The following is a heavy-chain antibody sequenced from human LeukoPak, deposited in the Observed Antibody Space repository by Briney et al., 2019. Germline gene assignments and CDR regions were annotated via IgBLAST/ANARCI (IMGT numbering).Heavy chain of an antibody. CDR3: ASLYDSSGYYHVPDY. V-gene: IGHV3-21*01. J-gene: IGHJ4*02. Sequence: GGSLRLSCAASGFTFSSYGMHWVRQAPGKGLEWVSSISSSSSYIYYADSVKGRFTISRDNSKNTLYLQMNSLRAEDTAVYYCASLYDSSGYYHVPDYWGQGTLVTVSS. CDR2: ISSSSSYI. D-gene: IGHD3-22*01. CDR1: GFTFSSYG.